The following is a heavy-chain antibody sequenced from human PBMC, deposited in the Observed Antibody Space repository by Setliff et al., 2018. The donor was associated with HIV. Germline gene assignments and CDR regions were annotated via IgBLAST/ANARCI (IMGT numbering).Heavy chain of an antibody. D-gene: IGHD1-26*01. CDR3: ARASSSGSYE. J-gene: IGHJ4*02. CDR1: GFTFSSYW. V-gene: IGHV3-74*01. CDR2: INTDGGYT. Sequence: GGSLRLSCAASGFTFSSYWMHWVRQAPGKGLVWVSHINTDGGYTTYVDSVKGRFTISRDNTKNTLYLQMDSLRAEDTAMYYCARASSSGSYEWGQGTLVTVSS.